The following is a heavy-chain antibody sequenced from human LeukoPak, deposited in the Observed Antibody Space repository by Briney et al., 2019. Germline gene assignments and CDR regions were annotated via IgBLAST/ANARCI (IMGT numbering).Heavy chain of an antibody. J-gene: IGHJ4*02. Sequence: SETLSLTCTVSGGSISSSNYFWGWLRQPPGKGLEWIGSIYYSGGTYYNPSLKSRVTISVDTSKNQFSLKLTSVTAADTAVYYCVRRYYYDSSNYYYYFDYWGQGTLVTVSS. CDR2: IYYSGGT. V-gene: IGHV4-39*01. CDR1: GGSISSSNYF. CDR3: VRRYYYDSSNYYYYFDY. D-gene: IGHD3-22*01.